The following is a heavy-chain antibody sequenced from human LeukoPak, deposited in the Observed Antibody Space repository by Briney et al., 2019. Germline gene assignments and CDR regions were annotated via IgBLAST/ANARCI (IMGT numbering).Heavy chain of an antibody. CDR2: ISGSGGGA. J-gene: IGHJ4*02. CDR3: AKPRPNWNYIDY. V-gene: IGHV3-23*01. D-gene: IGHD1-1*01. CDR1: GFTFSTYA. Sequence: PGGSLRLSCAASGFTFSTYAMSWVRQAPGKGLEWVSGISGSGGGAYYADSVKGRFTISRDNSKNTLYLQMNSLRAEDTAVYYCAKPRPNWNYIDYWGQGTLVTVSS.